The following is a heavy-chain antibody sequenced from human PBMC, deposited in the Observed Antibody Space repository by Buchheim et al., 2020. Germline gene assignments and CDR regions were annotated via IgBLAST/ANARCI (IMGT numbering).Heavy chain of an antibody. D-gene: IGHD2-2*01. CDR3: AKDRVVVPAAIYPAQMGYYYYGMDG. CDR2: ISYDGSNK. J-gene: IGHJ6*02. Sequence: QVQLVESGGGVVQPGRSLRLSCAASGFTFSSYGMHWVRQAPGKGLEWVAVISYDGSNKYYADSVKGRFTISRDNSKNTLYLQMNSLRAEDTAVYYCAKDRVVVPAAIYPAQMGYYYYGMDGWGQGT. CDR1: GFTFSSYG. V-gene: IGHV3-30*18.